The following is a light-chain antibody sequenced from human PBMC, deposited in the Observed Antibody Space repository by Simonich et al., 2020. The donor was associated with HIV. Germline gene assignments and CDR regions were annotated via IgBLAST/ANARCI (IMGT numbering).Light chain of an antibody. Sequence: QSVLTQPPSVSGAPGQRVTISCSVSTSNIGAGYDVHWYQQLPGTAPKLLIHGNSNRPSGVPDRFSGSKSGTSASLAITALQAEDEADYYCQSYDSSLSGYVFGTGAKVTVL. CDR3: QSYDSSLSGYV. V-gene: IGLV1-40*01. CDR1: TSNIGAGYD. CDR2: GNS. J-gene: IGLJ1*01.